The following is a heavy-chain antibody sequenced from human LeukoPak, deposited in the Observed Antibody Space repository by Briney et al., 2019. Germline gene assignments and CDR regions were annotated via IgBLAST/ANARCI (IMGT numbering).Heavy chain of an antibody. J-gene: IGHJ4*02. Sequence: GGSLRLSCAASGFTFSSYGMHWVRQAPGKWLEWVAFIRYDESNKYYADSVKGRFTISRDISKNTLYLQMNSLRAEDTAIYYCAKVRYGVVVITPNYFDYWGQGTLVTVSS. V-gene: IGHV3-30*02. D-gene: IGHD3-22*01. CDR2: IRYDESNK. CDR3: AKVRYGVVVITPNYFDY. CDR1: GFTFSSYG.